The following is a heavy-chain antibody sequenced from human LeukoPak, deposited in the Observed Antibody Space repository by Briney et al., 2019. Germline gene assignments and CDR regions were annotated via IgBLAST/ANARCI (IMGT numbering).Heavy chain of an antibody. J-gene: IGHJ6*03. CDR3: ARLLWDNYYYYYMDV. CDR1: GGSISSYY. V-gene: IGHV3-53*01. D-gene: IGHD3-10*01. Sequence: ETLSLTCTVSGGSISSYYWSWVRQAPGKGLEWVSVIYSGGSTYYADSVKGRFTISRDNSKNTLYLQMNSLRAEDTAVYYCARLLWDNYYYYYMDVWGKGTTVTISS. CDR2: IYSGGST.